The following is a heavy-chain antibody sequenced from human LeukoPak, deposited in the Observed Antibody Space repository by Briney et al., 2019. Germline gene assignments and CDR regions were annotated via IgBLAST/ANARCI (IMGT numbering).Heavy chain of an antibody. Sequence: GASVKVSCKASGYTFTGYYMHWVRQAPGQGLEWMGRINPNSGGTNYAQKFQGRVTMTRDTSISTAYMELSRLRSDDTAVYYCARDRVRFGXGNLQYWGQXTLVTXSS. CDR3: ARDRVRFGXGNLQY. J-gene: IGHJ4*02. CDR2: INPNSGGT. D-gene: IGHD2-15*01. CDR1: GYTFTGYY. V-gene: IGHV1-2*06.